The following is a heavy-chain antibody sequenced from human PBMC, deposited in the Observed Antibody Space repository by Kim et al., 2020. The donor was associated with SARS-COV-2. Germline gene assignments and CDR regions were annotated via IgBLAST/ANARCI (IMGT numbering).Heavy chain of an antibody. Sequence: PSFQGQVTISADKSISTAYLQWSSLKASDTAMYYCARHEASFNGSGWFDPWGQGTLVTVSS. D-gene: IGHD3-10*01. V-gene: IGHV5-51*01. J-gene: IGHJ5*02. CDR3: ARHEASFNGSGWFDP.